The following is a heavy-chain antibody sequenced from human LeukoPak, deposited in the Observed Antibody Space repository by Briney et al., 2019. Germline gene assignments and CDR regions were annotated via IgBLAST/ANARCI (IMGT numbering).Heavy chain of an antibody. CDR3: TTDFGGSYGSDAFDI. D-gene: IGHD1-26*01. CDR1: GFTFSNAW. Sequence: TGGSLRLSCAGSGFTFSNAWMSWVRQAPGKGLEWVGRIKSKTDGGTTDYAAPVKGRFTISRDDSKNTLYLQMNSLKTEDTAVYYCTTDFGGSYGSDAFDIWGQGTMVTVSS. CDR2: IKSKTDGGTT. V-gene: IGHV3-15*01. J-gene: IGHJ3*02.